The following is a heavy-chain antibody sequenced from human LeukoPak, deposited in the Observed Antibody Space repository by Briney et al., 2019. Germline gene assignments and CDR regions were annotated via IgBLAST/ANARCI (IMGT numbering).Heavy chain of an antibody. J-gene: IGHJ4*02. V-gene: IGHV3-7*01. D-gene: IGHD1-14*01. CDR3: ARDWYHAIDY. CDR1: GFTFSSYW. CDR2: IQQDGSEI. Sequence: PGGSLRLSCVASGFTFSSYWMGWVRQAPGKGLEWVANIQQDGSEIFYVDSVRGRFTISRDNAKNSLYLQMNSLRVEDTAIYYCARDWYHAIDYWGQGALVTVSS.